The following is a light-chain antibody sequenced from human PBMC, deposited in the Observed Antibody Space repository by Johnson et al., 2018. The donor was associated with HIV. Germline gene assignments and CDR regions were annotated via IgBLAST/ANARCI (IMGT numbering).Light chain of an antibody. CDR2: EKN. Sequence: QSVLTQPPSVSAAPGQKVTISCSGSTSNIGNNYVSWYQQLPGTAPKLLIYEKNKRPSGIPDRFSGSKSGTSATLGITGLQTGDEADYYCGTWDNSLSAGVFGSGTKVTVL. CDR3: GTWDNSLSAGV. CDR1: TSNIGNNY. V-gene: IGLV1-51*02. J-gene: IGLJ1*01.